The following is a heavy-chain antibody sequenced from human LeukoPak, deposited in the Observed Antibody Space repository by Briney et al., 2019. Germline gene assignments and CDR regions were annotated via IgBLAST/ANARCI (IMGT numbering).Heavy chain of an antibody. CDR3: ARQRWGYYYDSSGYVYFDY. Sequence: PSETLSLTCTVSGGSISSSSYYWGWIRQPPGKGLEWIGSIYYSGSTYYNPSLKSRVTISVDTSKNQFSLKLSSVTAADTAVYYCARQRWGYYYDSSGYVYFDYWGQGTLVTVSS. D-gene: IGHD3-22*01. J-gene: IGHJ4*02. CDR1: GGSISSSSYY. CDR2: IYYSGST. V-gene: IGHV4-39*07.